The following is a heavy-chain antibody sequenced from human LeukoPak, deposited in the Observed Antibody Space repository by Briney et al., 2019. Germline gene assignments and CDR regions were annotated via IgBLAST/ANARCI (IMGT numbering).Heavy chain of an antibody. CDR3: AKDRSSWYYPFDS. Sequence: GGSLRLSCAASGFTFSDSAMNWVRQASGKGLEWVGHIRGKTNSYATAYAASVRGRFTISRDDSKNTAYLQMNSLKTEDTAVYYCAKDRSSWYYPFDSWGQGTLVTVSS. V-gene: IGHV3-73*01. D-gene: IGHD3-3*01. J-gene: IGHJ4*02. CDR2: IRGKTNSYAT. CDR1: GFTFSDSA.